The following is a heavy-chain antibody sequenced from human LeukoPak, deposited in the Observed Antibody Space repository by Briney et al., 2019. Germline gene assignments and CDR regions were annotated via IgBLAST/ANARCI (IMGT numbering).Heavy chain of an antibody. V-gene: IGHV4-30-4*08. CDR3: ARDSGGYCSGGSCYSDY. Sequence: PSQTLSLTCTVSGGSISSGDYYWSWIRQPPGKGLEWIGYIYYSGSTYYNPSLKSRVTISVDTSKNQFSLKLSSVTAADTAVYYCARDSGGYCSGGSCYSDYWGQGTLVTVSS. J-gene: IGHJ4*02. CDR1: GGSISSGDYY. CDR2: IYYSGST. D-gene: IGHD2-15*01.